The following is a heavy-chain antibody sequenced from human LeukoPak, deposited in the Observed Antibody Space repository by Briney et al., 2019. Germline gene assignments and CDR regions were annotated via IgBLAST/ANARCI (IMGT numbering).Heavy chain of an antibody. CDR1: GGSINSSTFY. CDR2: IYYDGST. V-gene: IGHV4-39*01. Sequence: SETLSLTCTVSGGSINSSTFYWGWIRQPPGKRLEWIGSIYYDGSTYYNPSLKSRVTISVDTSKNQFSLKLTSVTAADTAVYFCARRSDSGSDDGEDYFDYWGQGTLVTVSS. CDR3: ARRSDSGSDDGEDYFDY. J-gene: IGHJ4*02. D-gene: IGHD1-26*01.